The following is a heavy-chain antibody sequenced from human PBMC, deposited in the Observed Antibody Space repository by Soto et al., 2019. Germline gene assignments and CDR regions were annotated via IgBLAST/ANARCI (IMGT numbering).Heavy chain of an antibody. V-gene: IGHV4-59*01. J-gene: IGHJ5*02. D-gene: IGHD2-15*01. CDR1: GVSISSYY. CDR3: ARVVVAATTWFDP. CDR2: IYYSGST. Sequence: SETLCLTCTVSGVSISSYYWSWIRQPPGKGLEWIGYIYYSGSTNYNPSLRSRVTISVDTSKNQFSLKLSSVTAADTAVYYCARVVVAATTWFDPWGQGTLVTVSS.